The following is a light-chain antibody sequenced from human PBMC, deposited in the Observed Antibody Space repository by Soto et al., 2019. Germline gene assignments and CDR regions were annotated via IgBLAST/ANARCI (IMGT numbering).Light chain of an antibody. CDR2: GAS. J-gene: IGKJ3*01. V-gene: IGKV1-9*01. CDR1: QHIATY. CDR3: QQLNSFPH. Sequence: QLTQSPSFLSASLGDRVTITFRASQHIATYLGWYQQRPGKAPKLLIYGASILQNGVSSRFSGSGSGTEFTLTITSLQSEDVATYYCQQLNSFPHFGPGTKVDIK.